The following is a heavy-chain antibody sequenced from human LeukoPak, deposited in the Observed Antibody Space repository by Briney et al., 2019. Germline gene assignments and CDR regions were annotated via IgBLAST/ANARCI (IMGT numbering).Heavy chain of an antibody. Sequence: PSETLSLTCTVSGGSISSADSHWSWIRQHPGKGLEWNGYISPSGSTSYNPSLKSRVLISVDSSKNQFSLILTFVTAADTAVYYCVRAVTGTSLYDYWGQGTLVTVSS. D-gene: IGHD2-8*02. CDR3: VRAVTGTSLYDY. CDR2: ISPSGST. J-gene: IGHJ4*02. CDR1: GGSISSADSH. V-gene: IGHV4-31*03.